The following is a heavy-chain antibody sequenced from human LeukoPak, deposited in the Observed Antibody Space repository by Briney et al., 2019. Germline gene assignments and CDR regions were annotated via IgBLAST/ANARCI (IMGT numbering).Heavy chain of an antibody. CDR2: INHSGST. CDR3: AELGITMIGGV. CDR1: GGSFSGYF. D-gene: IGHD3-10*02. Sequence: SETLSLTCAVYGGSFSGYFWNWIRQPPGKGLEWIGEINHSGSTNYSPSLKSRVTISFDTSKNQFSLKLSSVTAADTAVYYCAELGITMIGGVWGKGTTVTISS. J-gene: IGHJ6*04. V-gene: IGHV4-34*01.